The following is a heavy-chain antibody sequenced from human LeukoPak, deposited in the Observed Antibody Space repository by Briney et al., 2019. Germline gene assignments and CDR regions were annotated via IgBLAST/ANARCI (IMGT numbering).Heavy chain of an antibody. D-gene: IGHD6-6*01. CDR3: AKVSKSSSSPYYFDY. J-gene: IGHJ4*02. CDR2: ISGSGDST. Sequence: GGSLRLSCAASGFTFSSYAMSWVRQAPGKGLEWVSAISGSGDSTYYADSVKGRFTISRDNSKNTLYLQMNSLRAEDTAVYYCAKVSKSSSSPYYFDYWGQGTLVTVSS. V-gene: IGHV3-23*01. CDR1: GFTFSSYA.